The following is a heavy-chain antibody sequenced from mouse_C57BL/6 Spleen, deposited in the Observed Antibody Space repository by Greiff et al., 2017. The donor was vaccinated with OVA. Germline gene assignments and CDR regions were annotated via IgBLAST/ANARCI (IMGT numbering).Heavy chain of an antibody. D-gene: IGHD2-2*01. Sequence: EVKLMESGPGMVKPSQSLSLTCTVTGYSITSGYDWHWIRHFPGNKLEWMGYISYSGSTNYNPSLKSRISITHDTSKNHFFLKLNSVTTEDTATYYCAREGYDGAWFAYWGQGTLVTVSA. J-gene: IGHJ3*01. CDR2: ISYSGST. CDR3: AREGYDGAWFAY. CDR1: GYSITSGYD. V-gene: IGHV3-1*01.